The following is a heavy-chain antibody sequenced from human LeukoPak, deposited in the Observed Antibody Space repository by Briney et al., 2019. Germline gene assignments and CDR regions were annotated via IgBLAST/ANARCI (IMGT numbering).Heavy chain of an antibody. V-gene: IGHV1-2*02. CDR3: AVPYSSSWGLFDY. Sequence: ASVKVSCKASGYTFTGYYMHWVRQAPGQGLEWMGWINPNSGGTNYAQKFQGRVTTTRDTSISTAYMELSRLRSDGTAVYYCAVPYSSSWGLFDYWGQGTLVTVSS. D-gene: IGHD6-13*01. CDR1: GYTFTGYY. CDR2: INPNSGGT. J-gene: IGHJ4*02.